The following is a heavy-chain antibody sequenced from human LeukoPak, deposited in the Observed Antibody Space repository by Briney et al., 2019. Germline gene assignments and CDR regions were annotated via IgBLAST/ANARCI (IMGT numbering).Heavy chain of an antibody. CDR3: ARYDIWTGNVGYYYYYIDV. Sequence: PSETLSLTCAVYGGSFSGYYWSWIRQPPGKGLDWIGEINHSGSTNYNPSLKIRLTISVDTSKNQFSLKMSSVTAADTAVYYCARYDIWTGNVGYYYYYIDVWGKGTTVTVSS. J-gene: IGHJ6*03. CDR2: INHSGST. CDR1: GGSFSGYY. D-gene: IGHD3-9*01. V-gene: IGHV4-34*01.